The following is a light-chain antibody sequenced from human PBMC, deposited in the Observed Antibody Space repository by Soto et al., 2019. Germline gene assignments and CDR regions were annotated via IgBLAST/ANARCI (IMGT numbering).Light chain of an antibody. Sequence: EIVMTQSPATVSVSPWERATLSCEASQSVSRNLDWYQQKHGQAPRLLIYGASTRATGIPARLSGSGYGTELTITISSMKHEDFAVYYCQQYNNWTRTFGHGTRLEIK. J-gene: IGKJ5*01. V-gene: IGKV3-15*01. CDR3: QQYNNWTRT. CDR1: QSVSRN. CDR2: GAS.